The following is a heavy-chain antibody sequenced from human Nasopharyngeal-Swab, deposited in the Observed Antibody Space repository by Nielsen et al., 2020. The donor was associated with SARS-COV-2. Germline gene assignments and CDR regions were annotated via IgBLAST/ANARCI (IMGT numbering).Heavy chain of an antibody. CDR2: INHRGST. V-gene: IGHV4-34*01. J-gene: IGHJ6*03. CDR3: ARGSRRITVIVVVPLYYYYMDV. CDR1: GGSFSGYY. D-gene: IGHD3-22*01. Sequence: SDPLSLPCPLHGGSFSGYYWIWIRQPPGMGLEWIGEINHRGSTNYNPSLRSRVTLSVDTPKNQLSLKLSSVTAADTAVYYCARGSRRITVIVVVPLYYYYMDVWGTGTTVTVSS.